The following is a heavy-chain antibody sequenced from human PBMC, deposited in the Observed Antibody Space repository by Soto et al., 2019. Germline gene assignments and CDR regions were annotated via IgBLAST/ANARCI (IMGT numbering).Heavy chain of an antibody. D-gene: IGHD2-2*01. J-gene: IGHJ3*02. CDR1: GGPIRSSSYY. CDR3: ARRPRRTAYHDAFDI. Sequence: PSETLSLTCTVSGGPIRSSSYYWGWIRQPPGKGLEWIGSIYYSGSTYYNPSLKSRVTISVDTSKNQFSLKLSSVTAADTAVYYCARRPRRTAYHDAFDIWGQGTMVTVSS. V-gene: IGHV4-39*01. CDR2: IYYSGST.